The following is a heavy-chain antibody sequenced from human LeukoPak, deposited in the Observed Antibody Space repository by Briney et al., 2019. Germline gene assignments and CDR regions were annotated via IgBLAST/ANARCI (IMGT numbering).Heavy chain of an antibody. Sequence: SETLSLTCTVSGGSISSYYWSRIRQPAGKGLEWIGRIYTSGSTNYNPSLESRVTMSVDTSKNQFSLKLSSVTAADTAVYYCARHRLEYYYDSSGYYWDAFDIWGQGTMVTVSS. V-gene: IGHV4-4*07. D-gene: IGHD3-22*01. CDR3: ARHRLEYYYDSSGYYWDAFDI. J-gene: IGHJ3*02. CDR1: GGSISSYY. CDR2: IYTSGST.